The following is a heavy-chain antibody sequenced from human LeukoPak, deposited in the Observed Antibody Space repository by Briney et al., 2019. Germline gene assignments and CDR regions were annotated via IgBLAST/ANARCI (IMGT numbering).Heavy chain of an antibody. CDR1: GYRFTSYW. V-gene: IGHV5-51*01. D-gene: IGHD2-8*01. CDR2: IYPGDSDT. J-gene: IGHJ6*02. CDR3: ASTRGDCTNGVCYYYYGMDV. Sequence: GESLKISFKGSGYRFTSYWIGWVRQMPGKGLAWMGIIYPGDSDTRYSPSFQGQVTISADKSISTAYLQWSSLKASDTAMYYCASTRGDCTNGVCYYYYGMDVWGQGTTVTVSS.